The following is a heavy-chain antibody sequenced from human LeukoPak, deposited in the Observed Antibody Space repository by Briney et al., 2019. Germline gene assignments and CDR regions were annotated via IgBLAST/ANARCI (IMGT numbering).Heavy chain of an antibody. J-gene: IGHJ4*02. V-gene: IGHV4-59*08. Sequence: PSETLSLTCTVSGGSISSYYWSWIRQPPGKGLEWIGYIYYSGSTNYNPSLKSRVTISVDTSKNQFSLKLSSVTAADTAVYYCARHPVAGTRYFDYWGQGTLVTVSS. CDR3: ARHPVAGTRYFDY. CDR2: IYYSGST. D-gene: IGHD6-19*01. CDR1: GGSISSYY.